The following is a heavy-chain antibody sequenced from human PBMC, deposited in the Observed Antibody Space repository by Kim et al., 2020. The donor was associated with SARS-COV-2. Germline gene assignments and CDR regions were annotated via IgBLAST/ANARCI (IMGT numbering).Heavy chain of an antibody. J-gene: IGHJ4*02. CDR3: AKDDSWRELLYHFDY. D-gene: IGHD1-26*01. CDR1: GFTFSSYA. Sequence: GGSLRLSCAASGFTFSSYAMSWVRQAPGKGLEWVSAISGSGGSTYYADSVKGRFTISRDNSKNTLYLQMNSLRAEDTAVYYCAKDDSWRELLYHFDYWGQGTLVTVSS. V-gene: IGHV3-23*01. CDR2: ISGSGGST.